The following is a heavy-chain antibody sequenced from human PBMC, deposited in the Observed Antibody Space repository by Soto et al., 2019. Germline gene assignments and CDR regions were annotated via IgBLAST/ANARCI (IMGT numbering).Heavy chain of an antibody. V-gene: IGHV4-39*01. D-gene: IGHD2-15*01. J-gene: IGHJ4*02. CDR3: ARHGPSAGSCLFDY. Sequence: PSETLSLTCTVSGGSVTTSVYYWGWIRQPPGKGLEWIGSVYYSGTTPYNPSLKSRVTISVDTSKNQFSLNLNSVTAADTAVYYCARHGPSAGSCLFDYWGQGTLVTVSS. CDR2: VYYSGTT. CDR1: GGSVTTSVYY.